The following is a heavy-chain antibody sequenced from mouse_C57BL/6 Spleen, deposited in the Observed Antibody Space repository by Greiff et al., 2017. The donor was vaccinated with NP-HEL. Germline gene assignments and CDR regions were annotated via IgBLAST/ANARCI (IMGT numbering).Heavy chain of an antibody. CDR2: INPNNGGT. J-gene: IGHJ4*01. Sequence: VQLQQSGPELVKPGASVKISCKASGYTFTDYYMNWVKQSHGKSLEWIGDINPNNGGTSYNQKFKGKATLTVDKSSSTAYMELRSLTSEDSAVYYCARGGYGYGYAMDYWGQGTSVTVSS. D-gene: IGHD2-2*01. V-gene: IGHV1-26*01. CDR1: GYTFTDYY. CDR3: ARGGYGYGYAMDY.